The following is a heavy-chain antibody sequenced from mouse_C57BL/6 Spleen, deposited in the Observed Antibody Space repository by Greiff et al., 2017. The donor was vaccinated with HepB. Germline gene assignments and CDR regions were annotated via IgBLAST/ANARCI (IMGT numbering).Heavy chain of an antibody. CDR2: IYPGGGYT. CDR3: ARHGATADWYFGV. Sequence: QVQLQQSGAELVRPGTSVKMSCKASGYTFTNYWIGWAKQRPGHGLEWIGDIYPGGGYTNYNEKFKGKATLTADKSSSTAYMQFSSLTSEDSAIYCCARHGATADWYFGVCGTVTTVTVSS. CDR1: GYTFTNYW. V-gene: IGHV1-63*01. J-gene: IGHJ1*03. D-gene: IGHD1-2*01.